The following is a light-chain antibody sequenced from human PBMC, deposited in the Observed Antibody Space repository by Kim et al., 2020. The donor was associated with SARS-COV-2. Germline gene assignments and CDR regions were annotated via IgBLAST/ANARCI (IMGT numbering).Light chain of an antibody. CDR2: PDS. CDR3: QAWDSSPVV. J-gene: IGLJ2*01. V-gene: IGLV3-1*01. CDR1: KLGDKY. Sequence: SPGQTARLTSDGDKLGDKYAFWYQQKPGQSPVLVIYPDSKRPSGIPERFSGSNSGNPATLTISGTQAMDDADYYCQAWDSSPVVFGGGTQLTVL.